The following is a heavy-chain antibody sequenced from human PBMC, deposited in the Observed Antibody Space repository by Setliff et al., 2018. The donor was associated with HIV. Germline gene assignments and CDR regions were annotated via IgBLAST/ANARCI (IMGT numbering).Heavy chain of an antibody. D-gene: IGHD5-12*01. J-gene: IGHJ4*01. Sequence: SETLSLTCTVSGGSITSGNYFWSWIRQPAGKGLEWIGHMYTDGSTNYNPSFKSRVTISADTSKNQFSLKLSSVTAADTAVYYRARDSRWLQFPYFDSWGQGTPVTVSS. V-gene: IGHV4-61*09. CDR1: GGSITSGNYF. CDR3: ARDSRWLQFPYFDS. CDR2: MYTDGST.